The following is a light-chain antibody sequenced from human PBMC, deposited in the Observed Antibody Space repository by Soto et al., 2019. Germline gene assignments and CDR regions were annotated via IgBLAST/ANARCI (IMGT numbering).Light chain of an antibody. CDR3: QHYTSWPLT. V-gene: IGKV3-11*01. Sequence: EIVLTQSPGTLSLSPGERATLSCRASQSVSSFFAWYQQKPGQAPRLLIYDASTRATGIPARFSGSGSGTDFTLTISSLEPEDFAVYYCQHYTSWPLTFGGGTKVDIK. CDR1: QSVSSF. CDR2: DAS. J-gene: IGKJ4*01.